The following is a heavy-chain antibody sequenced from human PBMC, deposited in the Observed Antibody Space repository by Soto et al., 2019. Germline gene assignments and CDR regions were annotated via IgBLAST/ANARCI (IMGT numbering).Heavy chain of an antibody. J-gene: IGHJ4*02. CDR2: IYWDDDK. D-gene: IGHD3-16*02. V-gene: IGHV2-5*02. CDR1: GFSLSTSGVG. Sequence: QITLKESGPPLVKPTQTLTLTCTFSGFSLSTSGVGVGWIRQPPGKALEWLALIYWDDDKRYSPSLKSRLTITKDTSKNQVVLTMTNMDPVDTATYYCAHIVGYTDDFDYWGQGTLVTVSS. CDR3: AHIVGYTDDFDY.